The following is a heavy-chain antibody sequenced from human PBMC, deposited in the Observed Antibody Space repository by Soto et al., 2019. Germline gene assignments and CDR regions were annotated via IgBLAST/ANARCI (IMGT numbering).Heavy chain of an antibody. V-gene: IGHV4-59*01. CDR3: ARDYFPPTDGAGFDP. CDR1: GGSMSGYY. CDR2: IYYTGTT. J-gene: IGHJ5*02. Sequence: PSETLSLTCTVSGGSMSGYYWSWIRQPPGEGLEWIGYIYYTGTTHYNPSLRSRATISLDTSNNHFFLQLSSVTAADTALYYCARDYFPPTDGAGFDPWGQGALVTVSS. D-gene: IGHD3-9*01.